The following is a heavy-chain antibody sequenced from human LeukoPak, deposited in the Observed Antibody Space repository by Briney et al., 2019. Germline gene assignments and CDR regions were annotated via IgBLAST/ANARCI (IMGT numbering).Heavy chain of an antibody. V-gene: IGHV3-21*01. CDR1: GFTFSNYD. D-gene: IGHD5-24*01. CDR2: ISATTIHR. CDR3: ARIGLGRDAYNSFDY. J-gene: IGHJ4*02. Sequence: PGGSLRLPCAASGFTFSNYDMTWVRQAPGKGLEWVSSISATTIHRFSAGSVRGRFTISRDNVENSLYLQMNDLRREDTAVYYCARIGLGRDAYNSFDYWGQGTLVIVSS.